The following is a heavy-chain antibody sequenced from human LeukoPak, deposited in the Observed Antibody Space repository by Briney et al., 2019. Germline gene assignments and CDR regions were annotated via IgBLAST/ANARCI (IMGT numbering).Heavy chain of an antibody. V-gene: IGHV4-34*01. CDR2: INHSGST. D-gene: IGHD2-15*01. CDR3: ARGASGYCSGGSCYRWLAYYFDY. Sequence: SETLSLTCAVYGGSFSGYYWSWIRQPPGKGLEWIGEINHSGSTNYNPSLKSRVTISVDKSKNQFSLKLSSVTAADTAVYYCARGASGYCSGGSCYRWLAYYFDYWGQGTLVTVSS. CDR1: GGSFSGYY. J-gene: IGHJ4*02.